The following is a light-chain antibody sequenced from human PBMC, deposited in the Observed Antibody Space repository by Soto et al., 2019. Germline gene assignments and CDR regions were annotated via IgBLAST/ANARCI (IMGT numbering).Light chain of an antibody. Sequence: DIQMTQSPSSLSASVGDRVTITCRASQNIDNYISWYQQTPGKAPKLLIYGASRLQRGVPSRFSGSGSGTEFTLTIRSLQREDVATFYCQQGYGTPLTFGGGTK. J-gene: IGKJ4*01. CDR3: QQGYGTPLT. CDR2: GAS. CDR1: QNIDNY. V-gene: IGKV1-39*01.